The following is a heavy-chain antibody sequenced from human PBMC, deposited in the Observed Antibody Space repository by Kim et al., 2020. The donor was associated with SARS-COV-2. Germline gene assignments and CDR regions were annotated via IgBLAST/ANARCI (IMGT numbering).Heavy chain of an antibody. CDR1: GFTFSSYA. J-gene: IGHJ3*02. CDR3: AKHGGAI. Sequence: GGSLRLSCAASGFTFSSYAMHSVRQAPGKGLEWVAVIWHDGSDKYYADSVKGRFTVSRDNAKNTLYLQMNSLRVEDTALYYCAKHGGAIWGQGTMVKVSS. CDR2: IWHDGSDK. D-gene: IGHD3-10*01. V-gene: IGHV3-33*06.